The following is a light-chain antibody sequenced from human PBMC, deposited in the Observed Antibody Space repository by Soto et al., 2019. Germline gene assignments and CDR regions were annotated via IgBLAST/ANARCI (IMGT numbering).Light chain of an antibody. J-gene: IGKJ5*01. CDR2: AAS. Sequence: DIQMTQSPSSVSASVGDRVTITCRASQGIGSWLAWYQHKPGKAPKLLIYAASNLQGGVPSRFSGSGSGRDFALTINSLQPEDFATYYCQQTNTFPSTFGQGTRLESK. V-gene: IGKV1D-12*01. CDR3: QQTNTFPST. CDR1: QGIGSW.